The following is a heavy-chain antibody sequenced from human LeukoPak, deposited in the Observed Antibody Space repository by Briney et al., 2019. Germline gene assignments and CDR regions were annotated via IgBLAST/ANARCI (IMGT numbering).Heavy chain of an antibody. CDR1: GDSIRSGTYS. J-gene: IGHJ4*02. CDR3: ARHAGGIAASGTRPFDY. CDR2: ISYTGST. D-gene: IGHD6-13*01. V-gene: IGHV4-39*01. Sequence: EASETLSLTCSVSGDSIRSGTYSWGWIRQPPGKGQEWIGSISYTGSTYYNPSLKSRVTISVDTSKNQFPLKMSSVTAADTAVYYCARHAGGIAASGTRPFDYWGQGTLVTVSS.